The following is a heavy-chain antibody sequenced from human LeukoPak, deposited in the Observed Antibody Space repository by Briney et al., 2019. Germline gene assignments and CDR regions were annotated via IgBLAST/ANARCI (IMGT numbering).Heavy chain of an antibody. V-gene: IGHV1-24*01. CDR1: GYTLTELS. Sequence: AXVKVSCKVSGYTLTELSMHWVRQAPGKGLEWMGGFYPEDGETIYAQKFQGRVTMTEDTSTDTAYMELSSLRSEDTAVYYCATAEYSYDFNWFDPWGQGTLVTVSS. D-gene: IGHD3-3*01. J-gene: IGHJ5*02. CDR3: ATAEYSYDFNWFDP. CDR2: FYPEDGET.